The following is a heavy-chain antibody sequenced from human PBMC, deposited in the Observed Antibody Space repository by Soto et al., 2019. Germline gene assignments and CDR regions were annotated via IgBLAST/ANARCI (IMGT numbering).Heavy chain of an antibody. D-gene: IGHD4-17*01. Sequence: QVQLVESGGGVVQPGRSLRLSCAASGFTFSSYGMHWVRQAPGKGLEWVAVISYDGSNKYYADSVKGRFTISRDNSKNMLYLQMNSLRAEDTAVYYCAKDGPNGYGDYSNWFDPWGQGTLVTVSS. V-gene: IGHV3-30*18. J-gene: IGHJ5*02. CDR2: ISYDGSNK. CDR3: AKDGPNGYGDYSNWFDP. CDR1: GFTFSSYG.